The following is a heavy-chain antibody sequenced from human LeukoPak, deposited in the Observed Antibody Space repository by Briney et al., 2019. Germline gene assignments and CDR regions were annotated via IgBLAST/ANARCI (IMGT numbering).Heavy chain of an antibody. J-gene: IGHJ4*02. CDR2: IYTSGST. CDR1: GGSISSSSYY. CDR3: ARGLGNYGY. V-gene: IGHV4-61*05. Sequence: SETLSLTCTVSGGSISSSSYYWGWIRQPPGKGLEWIGRIYTSGSTNYNPSLKSRVTISVDKSKNQFSLKLSSVTAADTAVYYCARGLGNYGYWGQGTLVTVSS. D-gene: IGHD5-12*01.